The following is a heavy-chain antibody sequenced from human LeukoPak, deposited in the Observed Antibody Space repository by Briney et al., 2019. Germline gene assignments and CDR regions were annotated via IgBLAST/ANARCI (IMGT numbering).Heavy chain of an antibody. CDR1: GFTFSSYG. V-gene: IGHV3-33*08. Sequence: PGGSLRLSCAASGFTFSSYGMHWVRQAPGKGLEWVAVIWYDGSNKYYADSVKGRFTISRDNSKNTLYLQMNSLRAEDTAVYYCARDGTDTTDFDYWGQGTLVTVSS. J-gene: IGHJ4*02. CDR3: ARDGTDTTDFDY. CDR2: IWYDGSNK. D-gene: IGHD4-17*01.